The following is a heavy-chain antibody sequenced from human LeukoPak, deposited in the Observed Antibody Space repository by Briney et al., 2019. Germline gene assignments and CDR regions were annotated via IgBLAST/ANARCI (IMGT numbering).Heavy chain of an antibody. V-gene: IGHV4-34*01. Sequence: SETLSLTCAIYGGSLSCYYWSWCRQPPGKGLEWIGEINHSGSTNYDPSLESRVTISEDMSKNQFSLKLTSVTAADTAVYYCARCPPRDFDSSGFYYNYWGQGILVTVSS. D-gene: IGHD3-22*01. CDR2: INHSGST. CDR1: GGSLSCYY. J-gene: IGHJ4*02. CDR3: ARCPPRDFDSSGFYYNY.